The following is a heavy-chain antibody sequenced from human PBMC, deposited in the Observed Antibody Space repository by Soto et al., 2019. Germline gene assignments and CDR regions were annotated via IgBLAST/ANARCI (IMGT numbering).Heavy chain of an antibody. D-gene: IGHD5-12*01. CDR2: IYYAAIS. V-gene: IGHV4-59*08. Sequence: QVRLQESGPGLVQPSETLSLTCSVSGESITGYFWSWIRQPPGKALEWIGHIYYAAISKYNPSLESRVTMSVDTTKNEFSLSMTSVTAADTAIYSCARPRDVAERGFRGHGWYFDVWGRGALVVVSS. CDR1: GESITGYF. J-gene: IGHJ2*01. CDR3: ARPRDVAERGFRGHGWYFDV.